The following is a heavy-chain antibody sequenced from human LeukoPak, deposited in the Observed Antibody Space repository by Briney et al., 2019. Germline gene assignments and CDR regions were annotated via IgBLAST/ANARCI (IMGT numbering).Heavy chain of an antibody. V-gene: IGHV3-74*01. CDR3: ARGSGNQHFHH. D-gene: IGHD2-2*01. Sequence: PGGSLRLSCAASGFTFTSYWMHCVRQDPGKGLVWVSGINTDGSTTYSAGSVRGRFTISRDNANNTLYLQMNSLRAEDTGVYFCARGSGNQHFHHWGQGTLVTVSS. CDR2: INTDGSTT. J-gene: IGHJ1*01. CDR1: GFTFTSYW.